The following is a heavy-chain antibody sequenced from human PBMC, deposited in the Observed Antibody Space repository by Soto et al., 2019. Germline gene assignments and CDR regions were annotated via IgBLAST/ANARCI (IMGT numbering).Heavy chain of an antibody. D-gene: IGHD3-9*01. CDR2: INAGNGNT. Sequence: ASVKVSCKASGYTFTSYAMHWVRQAPGQRLEWMGWINAGNGNTKYSQKFQGRVTITADESTSTAYMELSSLRSEDTAVYYCARGPRITIFCRSWGQGTLVTVSS. V-gene: IGHV1-3*01. CDR1: GYTFTSYA. J-gene: IGHJ5*02. CDR3: ARGPRITIFCRS.